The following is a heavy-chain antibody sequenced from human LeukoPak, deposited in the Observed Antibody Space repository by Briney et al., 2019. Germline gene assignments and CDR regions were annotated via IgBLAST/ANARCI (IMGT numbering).Heavy chain of an antibody. CDR3: AGSGGYDLTAPTFDY. CDR2: ISYDGSNK. Sequence: GGSLRLSCAASGFTFSSYSMNWVRQAPGKGLEWVAVISYDGSNKYYADSVKGRFTISRDNSKNTLYLQMNSLRAEDTAVYYCAGSGGYDLTAPTFDYWGQGTLVTVSS. CDR1: GFTFSSYS. D-gene: IGHD5-12*01. V-gene: IGHV3-30*03. J-gene: IGHJ4*02.